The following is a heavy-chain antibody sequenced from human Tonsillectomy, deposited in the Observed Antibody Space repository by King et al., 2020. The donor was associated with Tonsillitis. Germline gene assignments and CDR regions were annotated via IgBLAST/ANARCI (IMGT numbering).Heavy chain of an antibody. CDR1: GFTFSSYG. CDR3: AKEVGVTESSYY. CDR2: IRYDGSNK. J-gene: IGHJ4*02. D-gene: IGHD2-21*02. V-gene: IGHV3-30*02. Sequence: VQLVESGGGVVQPGGSLRLSCAASGFTFSSYGMHWVRQAPGKGLEWVAFIRYDGSNKYYADSVKGRFTISRDNSKNTLYLQMNSLRAEDTAVYYCAKEVGVTESSYYWGQGTLVTVAA.